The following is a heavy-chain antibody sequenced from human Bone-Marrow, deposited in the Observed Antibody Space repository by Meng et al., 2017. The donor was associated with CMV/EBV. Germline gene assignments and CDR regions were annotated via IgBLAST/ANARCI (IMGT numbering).Heavy chain of an antibody. CDR2: IWYDGSNK. V-gene: IGHV3-33*01. Sequence: GESLKISCAASGFTFSSYGMHWVRQAPGKGLEWVAVIWYDGSNKYYADSVKGRFTISRDNSKNTLYLQMNSLRAEDTAVYYCARVGGSSSWRPYYYYYGMDVWGQGTTVTVSS. CDR1: GFTFSSYG. J-gene: IGHJ6*02. CDR3: ARVGGSSSWRPYYYYYGMDV. D-gene: IGHD6-13*01.